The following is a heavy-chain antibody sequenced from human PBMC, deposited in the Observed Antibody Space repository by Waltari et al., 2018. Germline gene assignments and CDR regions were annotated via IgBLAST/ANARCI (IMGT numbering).Heavy chain of an antibody. V-gene: IGHV1-69*01. Sequence: QVQLVQSGDEVKKPGSSVRVSCTASGGTFSSYIISWVRQAPGQGLEWMGGIIPMFGTEKYAQKVQGRVTSTTDESTNTAYMELRSLRSVDTAGYYCARAPKMVVSEYYHYGMDVWGQGTTGTVSS. J-gene: IGHJ6*02. CDR2: IIPMFGTE. CDR3: ARAPKMVVSEYYHYGMDV. D-gene: IGHD2-15*01. CDR1: GGTFSSYI.